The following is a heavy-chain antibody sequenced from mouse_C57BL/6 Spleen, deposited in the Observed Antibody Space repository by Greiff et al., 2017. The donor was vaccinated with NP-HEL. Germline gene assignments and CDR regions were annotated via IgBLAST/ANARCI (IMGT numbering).Heavy chain of an antibody. V-gene: IGHV1-42*01. CDR1: GYSFTGYY. CDR3: ASEDSPRGY. Sequence: EVQLQQSGPELVKPGASVKISCKASGYSFTGYYMNWVKQSPEKSLEWIGEINPSTGGTTYNQKFKAKATLTVDKSSSTAYMQLKSLTSEDSAVYYCASEDSPRGYWGQGTTLTVSS. J-gene: IGHJ2*01. CDR2: INPSTGGT.